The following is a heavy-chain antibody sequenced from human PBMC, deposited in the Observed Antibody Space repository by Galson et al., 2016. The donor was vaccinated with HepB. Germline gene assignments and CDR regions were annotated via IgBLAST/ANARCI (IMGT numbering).Heavy chain of an antibody. V-gene: IGHV6-1*01. J-gene: IGHJ5*02. CDR1: GDSVSSNSAA. Sequence: AISGDSVSSNSAAWTWIRQSPLRGLEWLGRTYYRSKWYNDYAVSVRSRISIHPDTSKNQFSLQLNSVTPEDTAVYYCARVRCSTFRCQNWFDPWGQGTLVTVSS. D-gene: IGHD2/OR15-2a*01. CDR3: ARVRCSTFRCQNWFDP. CDR2: TYYRSKWYN.